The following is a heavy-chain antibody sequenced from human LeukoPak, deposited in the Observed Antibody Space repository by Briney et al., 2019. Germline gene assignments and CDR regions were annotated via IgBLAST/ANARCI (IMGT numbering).Heavy chain of an antibody. D-gene: IGHD3-22*01. CDR1: GFTFSSYA. J-gene: IGHJ3*02. CDR3: ARESYYYDSSGYYVRGFDI. CDR2: ISYDGSNK. V-gene: IGHV3-30*04. Sequence: RPGRSLRLSCAASGFTFSSYAVHWVRQAPGKGLEWVAVISYDGSNKYYADSVKGRFTISRDNSKNTLYLQMNSLRAEDTAVYYCARESYYYDSSGYYVRGFDIWGQGTMVTVSS.